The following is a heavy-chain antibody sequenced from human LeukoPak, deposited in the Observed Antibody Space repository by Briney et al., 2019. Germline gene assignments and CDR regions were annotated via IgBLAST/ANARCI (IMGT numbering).Heavy chain of an antibody. CDR2: IIPIFGTA. V-gene: IGHV1-69*05. CDR3: ARAYYDFWSGPRGANWFDP. Sequence: SLKVSCKASGGTFSSYAISWVRQAPGQGLEWRGGIIPIFGTANYAQKFQGRVTITTDESTSTAYMELSSLRSEDTAVYYCARAYYDFWSGPRGANWFDPWGQGTLVTVSS. D-gene: IGHD3-3*01. CDR1: GGTFSSYA. J-gene: IGHJ5*02.